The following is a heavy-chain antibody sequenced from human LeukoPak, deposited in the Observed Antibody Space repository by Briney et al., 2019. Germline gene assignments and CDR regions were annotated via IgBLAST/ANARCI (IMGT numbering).Heavy chain of an antibody. CDR3: ARGGQYDFWSGYYRY. CDR1: GYTFTGYA. CDR2: INAGNGNT. D-gene: IGHD3-3*01. Sequence: ASVKVSCKVSGYTFTGYAMHWVRQAPGQRLEWMGWINAGNGNTKYSQKFQGRVTITRDTSASTAYMELSSLRSEDTAVYYCARGGQYDFWSGYYRYWGQGTLVTVSS. J-gene: IGHJ4*02. V-gene: IGHV1-3*01.